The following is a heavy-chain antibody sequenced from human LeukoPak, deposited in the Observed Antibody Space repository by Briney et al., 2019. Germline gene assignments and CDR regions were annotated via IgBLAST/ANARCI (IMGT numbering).Heavy chain of an antibody. Sequence: SVKVSCKASGGTFSSYAISWVRQAPGQGLEWMGGIIPIFGTANYAQKFQGRVTITTDESTSTAYMELSSLRSEDTAVYYCVGGPIAVTNYFDYWGQGTLDTVSS. CDR3: VGGPIAVTNYFDY. J-gene: IGHJ4*02. CDR1: GGTFSSYA. V-gene: IGHV1-69*05. D-gene: IGHD6-19*01. CDR2: IIPIFGTA.